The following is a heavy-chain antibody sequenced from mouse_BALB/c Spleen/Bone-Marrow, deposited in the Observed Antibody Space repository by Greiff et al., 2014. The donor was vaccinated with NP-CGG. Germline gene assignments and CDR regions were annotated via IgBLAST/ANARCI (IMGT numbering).Heavy chain of an antibody. Sequence: EVKLVESGGGLVQPGGSMKLSCVVSGFTFSNYWMNWVRQSAEKGLEWVAEIRLKSNNYATHYAESVKGRFTISRDDSKSSVYLQMNSLRAEDTGIYYCTRAYYGTMDYWGQGTSVTVSS. CDR3: TRAYYGTMDY. J-gene: IGHJ4*01. CDR1: GFTFSNYW. V-gene: IGHV6-6*02. D-gene: IGHD2-10*01. CDR2: IRLKSNNYAT.